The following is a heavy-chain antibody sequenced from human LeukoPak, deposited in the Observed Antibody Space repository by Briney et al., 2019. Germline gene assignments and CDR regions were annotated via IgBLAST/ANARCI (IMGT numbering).Heavy chain of an antibody. CDR1: GFTFSSYW. Sequence: GGSLRLSCAASGFTFSSYWMNWARQAPGKGLEWVASINHNGNVNYYVDSVKGRFTISRDNAKNSLYLQMNSLRAEDTAVYYCARHMGATDYWGQGTLVTVSS. V-gene: IGHV3-7*01. CDR3: ARHMGATDY. J-gene: IGHJ4*02. CDR2: INHNGNVN. D-gene: IGHD1-26*01.